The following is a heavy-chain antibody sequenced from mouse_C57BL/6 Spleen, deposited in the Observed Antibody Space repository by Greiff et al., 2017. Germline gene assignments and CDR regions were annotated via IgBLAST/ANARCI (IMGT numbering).Heavy chain of an antibody. J-gene: IGHJ2*01. Sequence: VQLQQSGPEMVKPGASVKISCKASGYSFTGYYMNWVKQSPEKSLEWIGEINPSTGGTTYNQKFKAKATLTVDKSSSTAYMQLKSLTSEDSAVYYCVRNYGFFDYWGQGTTLTVSS. CDR2: INPSTGGT. CDR3: VRNYGFFDY. D-gene: IGHD1-1*01. V-gene: IGHV1-42*01. CDR1: GYSFTGYY.